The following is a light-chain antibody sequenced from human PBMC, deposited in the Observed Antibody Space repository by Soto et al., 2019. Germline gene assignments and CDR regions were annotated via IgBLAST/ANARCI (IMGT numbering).Light chain of an antibody. CDR3: QQYEDLPLT. CDR1: QDTSNY. V-gene: IGKV1-33*01. CDR2: DAS. J-gene: IGKJ4*01. Sequence: DIRMTQSPSSLSACVGDRVTITCQASQDTSNYLNWYQQKPGKAPKLLIFDASNVETGVPSRFSGSGSGTDFTFTIHSLQPEDAATYYCQQYEDLPLTFGGGTKVGIK.